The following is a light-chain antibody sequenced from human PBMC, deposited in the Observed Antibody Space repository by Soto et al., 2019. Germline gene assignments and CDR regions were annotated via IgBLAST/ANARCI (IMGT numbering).Light chain of an antibody. Sequence: QSALTQPASVSGSPGQSITISCTGTSSDVGGYNYVSWYQQHPGKAPKLMIYEVSNRPSRVSNRFSGSKSGNTASLTISGLQAEDEADYYCSSDTSTSAVLFGGGTKLTVL. CDR1: SSDVGGYNY. J-gene: IGLJ2*01. CDR2: EVS. V-gene: IGLV2-14*01. CDR3: SSDTSTSAVL.